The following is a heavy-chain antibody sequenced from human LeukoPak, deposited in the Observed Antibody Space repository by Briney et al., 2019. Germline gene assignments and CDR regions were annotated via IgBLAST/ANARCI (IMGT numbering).Heavy chain of an antibody. CDR3: VRENRYCSGGSCYSAASDDAFDI. Sequence: ASVKVSCKASGYTFTGYYMHWVRQAPGQGLEWVGWISIYSGKTNYAQKFQGRVSMTTDTSTSTAYMELRSLRSDDTAVYYCVRENRYCSGGSCYSAASDDAFDIWGQGTMVTVSS. D-gene: IGHD2-15*01. CDR1: GYTFTGYY. J-gene: IGHJ3*02. CDR2: ISIYSGKT. V-gene: IGHV1-18*04.